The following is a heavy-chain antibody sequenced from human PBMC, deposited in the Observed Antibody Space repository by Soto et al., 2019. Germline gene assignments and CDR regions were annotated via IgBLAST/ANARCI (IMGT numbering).Heavy chain of an antibody. CDR1: GGTFSSYA. D-gene: IGHD2-2*01. CDR3: ARGDCSSTSCYGMDV. Sequence: GASVKVSCKASGGTFSSYAISWVRQAPGQGLEWMGGIIPIFGTASYAQKFQGRVTITADESTSTAYMELSSLRSEDTAVYYCARGDCSSTSCYGMDVWGQGTTVTVSS. CDR2: IIPIFGTA. V-gene: IGHV1-69*13. J-gene: IGHJ6*02.